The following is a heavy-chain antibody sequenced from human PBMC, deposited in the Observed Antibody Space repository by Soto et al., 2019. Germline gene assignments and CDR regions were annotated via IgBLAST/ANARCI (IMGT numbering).Heavy chain of an antibody. V-gene: IGHV4-61*01. D-gene: IGHD3-10*01. Sequence: QVQLQESGPGLVKPSETLSLTCTVSGGSISSINNHFSNHYCSWIRLSPGKGLEWIGYLSNIGFTLSNPSLQSRVSISVDTSQNQSPLKLTSVTAADSAVYSCTTQGFGGLHGLLDVWGKGNKVTVSP. CDR1: GGSISSINNHFSNHY. J-gene: IGHJ6*04. CDR2: LSNIGFT. CDR3: TTQGFGGLHGLLDV.